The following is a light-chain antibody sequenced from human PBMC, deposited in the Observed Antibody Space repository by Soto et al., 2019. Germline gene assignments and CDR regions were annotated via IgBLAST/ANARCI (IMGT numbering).Light chain of an antibody. CDR2: DAS. Sequence: DIQMTQSPSTLSASVGDRVIITCRASQSISDYLAWYQQKPGKAPKLLIYDASNLESGVPSTFSGSGSGTEFTLTISSLQPDDFATYYCQQAYSLPRTFGQGTKVDIK. CDR3: QQAYSLPRT. V-gene: IGKV1-5*01. CDR1: QSISDY. J-gene: IGKJ1*01.